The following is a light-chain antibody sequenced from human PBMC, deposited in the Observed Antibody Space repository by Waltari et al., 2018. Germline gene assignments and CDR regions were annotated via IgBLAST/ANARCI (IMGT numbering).Light chain of an antibody. V-gene: IGKV3-11*01. CDR3: QQRSNWLALT. CDR2: DAS. CDR1: QSVSSY. J-gene: IGKJ4*01. Sequence: EIVLTQSPATLSLSPGERATLSCRASQSVSSYLAWYQQQPGQAPRLLIYDASNRATGIPARFSGSGSGTDFTLTISSLEPEDFAVYYCQQRSNWLALTFGGGTKVEIK.